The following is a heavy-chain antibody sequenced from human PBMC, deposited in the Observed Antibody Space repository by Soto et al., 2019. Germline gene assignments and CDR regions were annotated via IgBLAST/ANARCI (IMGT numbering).Heavy chain of an antibody. D-gene: IGHD2-2*01. CDR2: IIPILGIA. CDR1: GGTFSSYT. Sequence: ASVKVSCKASGGTFSSYTISWVRQAPGQGLEWMGRIIPILGIANYAQKFQGRVTITADKSTSTAYMELSSLRSEDTAVYYCGREGDLAKLVPAAPYYYYGMDVWGQGTTVTVSS. V-gene: IGHV1-69*04. J-gene: IGHJ6*02. CDR3: GREGDLAKLVPAAPYYYYGMDV.